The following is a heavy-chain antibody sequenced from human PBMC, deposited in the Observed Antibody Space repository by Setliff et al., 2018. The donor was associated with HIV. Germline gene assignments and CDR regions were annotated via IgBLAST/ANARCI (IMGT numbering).Heavy chain of an antibody. Sequence: SETLSLTCTVSGGSISSGSYYWSWIRQPAGKGLEWIGRIYTSGSTNYNPSLKSRVTISVDTSKNQFSLKLSSVTAADTAVYYCARHSGVASPSWFDPWGQGTLVTVSS. CDR2: IYTSGST. CDR3: ARHSGVASPSWFDP. J-gene: IGHJ5*02. V-gene: IGHV4-61*02. CDR1: GGSISSGSYY. D-gene: IGHD3-10*01.